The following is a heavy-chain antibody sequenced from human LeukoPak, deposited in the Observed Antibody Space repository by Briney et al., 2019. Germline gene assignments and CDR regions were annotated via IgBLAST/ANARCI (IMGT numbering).Heavy chain of an antibody. CDR3: ATPKYSGSSEDY. Sequence: PGGSLRLSCAASGFTFSSYSMNWVRQAPGKGLEWVSSISSSSSYIYYADSVKGRFTISRDNAKNSLYLQMNSLRAEDTAVYYCATPKYSGSSEDYWGQGTLVTVSS. CDR2: ISSSSSYI. CDR1: GFTFSSYS. V-gene: IGHV3-21*01. D-gene: IGHD1-26*01. J-gene: IGHJ4*02.